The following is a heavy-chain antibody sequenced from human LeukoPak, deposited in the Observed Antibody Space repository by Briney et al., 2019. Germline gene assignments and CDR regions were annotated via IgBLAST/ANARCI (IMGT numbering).Heavy chain of an antibody. CDR3: ARDQVTIFGVVIIPFDY. V-gene: IGHV3-23*01. D-gene: IGHD3-3*01. Sequence: GGSLRLSCAASGFTFSSYAMSWVRQAPGKGLEWVSAISGSGGSTYYADSVKGRFTISRDNSKNTLYLHMNSLRAEDTAVYYCARDQVTIFGVVIIPFDYWGQGTLVTVSS. CDR1: GFTFSSYA. CDR2: ISGSGGST. J-gene: IGHJ4*02.